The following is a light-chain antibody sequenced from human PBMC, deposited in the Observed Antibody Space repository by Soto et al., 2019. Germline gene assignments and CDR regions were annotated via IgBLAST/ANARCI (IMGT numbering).Light chain of an antibody. CDR2: STN. J-gene: IGLJ1*01. CDR3: VLYMGSSIYV. V-gene: IGLV8-61*01. CDR1: SGSVSTSYY. Sequence: QTVVTQEPSFSVSPGRTVTLTCGLSSGSVSTSYYPSWYQQTPGQAPRTLIYSTNTRSSGVPDRFSGSILGNKAALTITGAQADDESDYYCVLYMGSSIYVFGTGTKLTVL.